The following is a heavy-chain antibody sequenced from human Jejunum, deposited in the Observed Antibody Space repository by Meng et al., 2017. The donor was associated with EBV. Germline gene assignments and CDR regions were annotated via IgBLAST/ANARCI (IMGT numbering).Heavy chain of an antibody. D-gene: IGHD3-22*01. CDR2: IYYSGNT. CDR3: ARVVDYYERSGYPDF. V-gene: IGHV4-59*01. J-gene: IGHJ4*02. Sequence: QSPGKGLEWIGYIYYSGNTNYNPSLKSRATITVDTSKNQFSLKLSSVTAADTAVYYCARVVDYYERSGYPDFWGQGTLVTVSS.